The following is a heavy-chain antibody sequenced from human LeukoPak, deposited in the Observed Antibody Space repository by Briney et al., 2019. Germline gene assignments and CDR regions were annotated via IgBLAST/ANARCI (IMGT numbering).Heavy chain of an antibody. Sequence: GGSLRLSCAASGFTFSSYAMSWVRQAPGKGLEWVSAISGSGGSNYYADSVKGRFTISRGHSKNTLYLQMNSLRAEATAVYYCAKELGYQLLYRFDPWGQGTLVTVSS. CDR3: AKELGYQLLYRFDP. CDR2: ISGSGGSN. J-gene: IGHJ5*02. V-gene: IGHV3-23*01. D-gene: IGHD2-2*02. CDR1: GFTFSSYA.